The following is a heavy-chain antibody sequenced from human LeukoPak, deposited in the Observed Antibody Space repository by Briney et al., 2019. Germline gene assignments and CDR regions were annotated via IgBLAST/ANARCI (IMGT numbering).Heavy chain of an antibody. J-gene: IGHJ4*02. D-gene: IGHD1-26*01. CDR2: IHYSGTT. CDR3: SRESGAFCPFGY. CDR1: GGSITSGYY. V-gene: IGHV4-38-2*02. Sequence: PSETLSLTCTVSGGSITSGYYGGWIRQPPGKGLEWIGSIHYSGTTYYNPSLKSRVTISVDTSKNQLSLDLTSVTAADTAIYYCSRESGAFCPFGYWGQGTLVIVPP.